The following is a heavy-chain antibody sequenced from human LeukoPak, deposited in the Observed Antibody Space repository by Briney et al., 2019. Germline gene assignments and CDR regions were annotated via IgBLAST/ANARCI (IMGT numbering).Heavy chain of an antibody. CDR1: GDSISRYY. V-gene: IGHV4-4*07. Sequence: SETLSLTCTVSGDSISRYYWSWIRQPAGKGLEWIGRIYTSGSTNYNPSLKSRVTISVDTSKNQFSLKLISVTAADTAVYYCASDHMLYAFHIWGQGTMVTVSS. CDR2: IYTSGST. D-gene: IGHD3-10*02. CDR3: ASDHMLYAFHI. J-gene: IGHJ3*02.